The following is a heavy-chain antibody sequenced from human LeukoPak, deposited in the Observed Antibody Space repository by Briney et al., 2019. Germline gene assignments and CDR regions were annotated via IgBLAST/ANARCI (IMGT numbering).Heavy chain of an antibody. CDR3: ARAPGPSRTSGAPGD. CDR2: IYGGGST. D-gene: IGHD2-8*01. Sequence: PGGSLRLSCAASGFTFSTCEMHWVRQAPGKGLEWVSVIYGGGSTFYADSVKGRFTISRDNSKNTLYLQMNSLRAEDTAVYYCARAPGPSRTSGAPGDWGQGTLLTVSS. J-gene: IGHJ4*02. V-gene: IGHV3-53*01. CDR1: GFTFSTCE.